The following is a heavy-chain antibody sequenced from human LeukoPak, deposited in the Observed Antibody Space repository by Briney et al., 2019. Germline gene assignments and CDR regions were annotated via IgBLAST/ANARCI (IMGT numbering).Heavy chain of an antibody. CDR1: GFPFSSYA. D-gene: IGHD3-3*01. CDR3: AKEITYYDFWSGYSHGYYFDY. Sequence: GGSLRLSCAASGFPFSSYAMSWVRQAPGKGLEGVSAISGSGGSTYYADSVKGRFTISRDNFKNTLYLQMNSLRAEDTSVYYCAKEITYYDFWSGYSHGYYFDYWGQGTLVTVSS. V-gene: IGHV3-23*01. CDR2: ISGSGGST. J-gene: IGHJ4*02.